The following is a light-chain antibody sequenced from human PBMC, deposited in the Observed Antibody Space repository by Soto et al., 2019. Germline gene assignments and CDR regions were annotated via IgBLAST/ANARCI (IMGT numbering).Light chain of an antibody. CDR2: AAS. Sequence: DIQMTQSPSSLSASVGDRVTITCRASQSISSYLNWYQQKPGKPPKLLIYAASSLQSGVPSRFSGSGSGTDFTLTISSLQPEDFAAYYCQQSYSTPPTFGQVTKVEIK. J-gene: IGKJ1*01. V-gene: IGKV1-39*01. CDR1: QSISSY. CDR3: QQSYSTPPT.